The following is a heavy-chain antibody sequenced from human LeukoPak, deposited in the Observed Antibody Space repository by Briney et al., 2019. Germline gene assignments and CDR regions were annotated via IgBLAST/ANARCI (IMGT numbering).Heavy chain of an antibody. D-gene: IGHD6-13*01. V-gene: IGHV4-4*07. J-gene: IGHJ6*02. CDR3: AKGMTAADRGFYYCGMYV. Sequence: SETLSLTCTVSGGSISSYYWSWIRQPAGEGLEWIGRIYTSESTNYNPSLKSRVTISVDASKNQFSLKLTSVTAADTAVYYCAKGMTAADRGFYYCGMYVWGQGTTVTVSS. CDR1: GGSISSYY. CDR2: IYTSEST.